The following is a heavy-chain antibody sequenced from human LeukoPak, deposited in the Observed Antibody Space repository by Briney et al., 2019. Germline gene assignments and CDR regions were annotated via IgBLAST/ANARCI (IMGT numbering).Heavy chain of an antibody. CDR2: INHSGST. V-gene: IGHV4-34*01. J-gene: IGHJ6*03. CDR3: ARGPRNYYYYYMDV. Sequence: SETLSLTCAVYGGSFSGYYWSWIRQPPGKGLEWIGEINHSGSTNYNPSLKSRVTISVDTSKNQFSLKLSSVTAADTAVYYRARGPRNYYYYYMDVWGKGITVTVSS. CDR1: GGSFSGYY.